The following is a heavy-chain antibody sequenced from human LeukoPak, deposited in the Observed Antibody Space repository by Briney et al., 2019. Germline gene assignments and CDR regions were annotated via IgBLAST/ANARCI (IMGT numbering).Heavy chain of an antibody. J-gene: IGHJ4*02. Sequence: ASVKVSCKASGYTFSTYGISWVXXAPGQGLXXXXXXXXYNGNTNYRQKLQGRVTMTTDTSTSTAYMDLRSLRSDDTAIYYCGRDSPDGSGTYYNDSPDYWGQGTLVTVSS. CDR1: GYTFSTYG. V-gene: IGHV1-18*01. CDR2: XXXYNGNT. D-gene: IGHD3-10*01. CDR3: GRDSPDGSGTYYNDSPDY.